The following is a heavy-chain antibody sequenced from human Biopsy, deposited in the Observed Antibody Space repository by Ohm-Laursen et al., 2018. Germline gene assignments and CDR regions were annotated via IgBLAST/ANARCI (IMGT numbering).Heavy chain of an antibody. J-gene: IGHJ5*02. Sequence: SVTLSLTCSVSGGSIISYYWTWIRQPPGKGLEWIGHVYNGGITNYNPSLKSRVTISKDTSKSQFSLQVNSVTAADTAVYYCARTPRDSFWSGSYKRGLWFDPWGQGTLVIVSS. D-gene: IGHD3-3*01. CDR2: VYNGGIT. V-gene: IGHV4-59*07. CDR1: GGSIISYY. CDR3: ARTPRDSFWSGSYKRGLWFDP.